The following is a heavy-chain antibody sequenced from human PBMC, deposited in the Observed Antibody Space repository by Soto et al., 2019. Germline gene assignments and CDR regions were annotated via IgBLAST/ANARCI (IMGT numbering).Heavy chain of an antibody. CDR2: IYYSGST. J-gene: IGHJ4*02. V-gene: IGHV4-59*01. CDR3: ETCYSICWYFDX. CDR1: GGSISSYY. Sequence: SETLSLTCTVSGGSISSYYWSWIRQPPGKGLEWIGYIYYSGSTNYNPSLKSRVTISVDTSKNQFSLKLSSVTAADTAVYYCETCYSICWYFDXWGQGTLVTVSX. D-gene: IGHD6-13*01.